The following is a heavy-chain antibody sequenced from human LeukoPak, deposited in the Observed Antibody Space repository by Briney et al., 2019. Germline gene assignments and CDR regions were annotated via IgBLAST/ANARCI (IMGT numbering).Heavy chain of an antibody. CDR3: ARGRVATIESHYYYGMDV. Sequence: ASVKVSCKASGYTFTSYDINWVRQATGQGLEWMGWMNPNSGNTGYAQKFQGRVTMTRNTSISTAYMELSSLRSEDTAVYYCARGRVATIESHYYYGMDVWGQGTTVTVSS. CDR1: GYTFTSYD. D-gene: IGHD5-12*01. J-gene: IGHJ6*02. V-gene: IGHV1-8*01. CDR2: MNPNSGNT.